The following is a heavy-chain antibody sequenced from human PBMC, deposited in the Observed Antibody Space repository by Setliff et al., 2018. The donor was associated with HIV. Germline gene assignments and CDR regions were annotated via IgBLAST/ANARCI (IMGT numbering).Heavy chain of an antibody. Sequence: GGSLRLSCAASGFTFSSYGMHWVRQAPGKGLEWVSSISSSSTYIYYADSVRGRFTISRDNAKNSLYLQMNSLRAEDTAVYYCARVGVGATVFFDYWGQGTLVTVSS. V-gene: IGHV3-21*01. CDR3: ARVGVGATVFFDY. CDR1: GFTFSSYG. J-gene: IGHJ4*02. D-gene: IGHD1-26*01. CDR2: ISSSSTYI.